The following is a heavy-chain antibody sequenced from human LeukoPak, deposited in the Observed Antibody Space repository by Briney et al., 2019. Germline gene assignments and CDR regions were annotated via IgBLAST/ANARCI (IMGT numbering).Heavy chain of an antibody. V-gene: IGHV3-64D*09. J-gene: IGHJ4*02. CDR3: VKERSGGFFDY. CDR2: ISSSGGGT. CDR1: GFTFSSYA. Sequence: GGSLRLSCSVSGFTFSSYAMHWVRQAPGKGLEYVSAISSSGGGTYYADLVKGRFTISRDNSKNTLYLQMSSLRPEDTAVYFCVKERSGGFFDYWGQGTLVTVSS. D-gene: IGHD1-26*01.